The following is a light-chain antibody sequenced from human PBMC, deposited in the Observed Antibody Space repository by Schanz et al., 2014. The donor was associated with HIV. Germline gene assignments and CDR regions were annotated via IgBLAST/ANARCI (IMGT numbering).Light chain of an antibody. J-gene: IGKJ1*01. CDR1: QSVKSNF. CDR3: QQFGISPPWT. CDR2: GAS. V-gene: IGKV3-20*01. Sequence: EIVLTQSPGTLSLSPGERGTLSCRASQSVKSNFIGWYQQKPGQAPRLLIYGASSRATGIPDRFSGSGSGTDFTLTISGLEPEDFAVYYCQQFGISPPWTFGQGTKVEI.